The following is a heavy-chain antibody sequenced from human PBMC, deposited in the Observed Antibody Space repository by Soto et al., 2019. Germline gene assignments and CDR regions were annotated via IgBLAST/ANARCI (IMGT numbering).Heavy chain of an antibody. CDR1: GFTFSSYA. D-gene: IGHD3-22*01. J-gene: IGHJ3*02. CDR3: AKPRPSSGYYSSEKDAFDI. CDR2: ISGSGGST. Sequence: GGSLRLSCVASGFTFSSYAMSWVRQATGKGLEWVSAISGSGGSTYYADSVKGRFTISRDNSKNTLYLQMNSLRAEDTAVYYCAKPRPSSGYYSSEKDAFDIWGQGTMVTVSS. V-gene: IGHV3-23*01.